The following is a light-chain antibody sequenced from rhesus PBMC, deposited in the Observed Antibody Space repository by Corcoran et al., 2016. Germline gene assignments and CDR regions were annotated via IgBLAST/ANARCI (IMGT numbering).Light chain of an antibody. CDR1: QGISDY. CDR2: AAS. J-gene: IGKJ2*01. V-gene: IGKV1-36*02. Sequence: DIQMTQSPSSLSASVGDRVTITCRASQGISDYLSWYQQKPGKGPKRLIYAASSLESGVPSRFSGIGSGTDITLTISSLQPEDFSAYCCLQSYSTPYSFGQGTKVEIK. CDR3: LQSYSTPYS.